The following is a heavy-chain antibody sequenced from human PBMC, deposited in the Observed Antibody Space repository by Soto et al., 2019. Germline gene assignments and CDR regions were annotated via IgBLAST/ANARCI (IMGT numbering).Heavy chain of an antibody. D-gene: IGHD6-6*01. Sequence: QVQLVESGGGVVQPGRSLRLSCAASGFTFSSYGMHWVRQAPGKGLERVAVVSYDGSNKFYSDSVKGRFTISRDNSKNTLYLQMNSLRAEDTAVYYCAKGEGGSSSSPWYSGMDVWGQGTTVTVSS. CDR3: AKGEGGSSSSPWYSGMDV. CDR1: GFTFSSYG. J-gene: IGHJ6*02. CDR2: VSYDGSNK. V-gene: IGHV3-30*18.